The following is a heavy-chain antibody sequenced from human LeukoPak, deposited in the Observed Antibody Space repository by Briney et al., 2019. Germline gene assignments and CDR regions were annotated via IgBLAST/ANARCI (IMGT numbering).Heavy chain of an antibody. Sequence: IPILGIANYAQKFQGRVTITADKSTSTAYMELSSLRSEDTAVYYCARDRVYYDSSGYYGHWGQGTLVTVSS. V-gene: IGHV1-69*04. CDR3: ARDRVYYDSSGYYGH. CDR2: IPILGIA. D-gene: IGHD3-22*01. J-gene: IGHJ4*02.